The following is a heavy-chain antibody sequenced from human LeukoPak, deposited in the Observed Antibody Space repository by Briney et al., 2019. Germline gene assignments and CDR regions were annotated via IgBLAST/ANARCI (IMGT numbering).Heavy chain of an antibody. Sequence: GASVKVSCKTSGYTFTGYYIHWVRQAPGQGLEWMGWINPNSGDTNYAQKFQGRVSMTGDTSISTAYMELSRLRSDDTAVYYCARLLFEPAFDIWGQGTMVTVSS. CDR2: INPNSGDT. CDR1: GYTFTGYY. V-gene: IGHV1-2*02. D-gene: IGHD2-15*01. CDR3: ARLLFEPAFDI. J-gene: IGHJ3*02.